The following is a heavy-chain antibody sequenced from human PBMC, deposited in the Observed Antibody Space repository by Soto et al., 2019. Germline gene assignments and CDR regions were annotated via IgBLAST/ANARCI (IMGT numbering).Heavy chain of an antibody. D-gene: IGHD2-8*01. V-gene: IGHV3-15*06. CDR3: TSDSYSTIIILRLAD. Sequence: APGKGLEWVGRIKSKTAGGITYYAEPVKGRCASSRDDSNNLVYLQLHSLNIEDTAVYYCTSDSYSTIIILRLADWAHRTLVTVSS. CDR2: IKSKTAGGIT. J-gene: IGHJ4*01.